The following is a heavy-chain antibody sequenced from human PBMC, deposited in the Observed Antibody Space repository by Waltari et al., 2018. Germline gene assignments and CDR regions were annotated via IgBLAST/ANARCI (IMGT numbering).Heavy chain of an antibody. J-gene: IGHJ4*02. CDR3: AKYNCWSGSPFDY. Sequence: QVQLQESGPGLVKPSETLSLTCTVSGYYISSGYYWGWIRPPPGKGLEWIGGIYHSGNTYYTPSLKSRVTISVDTSKNQFSLKLTSVTAADTAVYYCAKYNCWSGSPFDYWGQGTLVTVSS. V-gene: IGHV4-38-2*02. D-gene: IGHD3-3*01. CDR1: GYYISSGYY. CDR2: IYHSGNT.